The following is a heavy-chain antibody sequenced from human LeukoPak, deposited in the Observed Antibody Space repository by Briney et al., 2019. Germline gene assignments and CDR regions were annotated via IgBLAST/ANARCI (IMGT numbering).Heavy chain of an antibody. D-gene: IGHD5-18*01. V-gene: IGHV4-34*01. CDR1: GGSFSGYY. CDR2: INHSGST. J-gene: IGHJ6*02. Sequence: PSETLSLTCAVYGGSFSGYYWSWIRQPPGKGLEWIGEINHSGSTNYNPSLKSRVTISVDTSKNQFSLKLSSVTAADTAVYYCARSGYSYGAPYYYYYYGMDVWGQGTTVTVSS. CDR3: ARSGYSYGAPYYYYYYGMDV.